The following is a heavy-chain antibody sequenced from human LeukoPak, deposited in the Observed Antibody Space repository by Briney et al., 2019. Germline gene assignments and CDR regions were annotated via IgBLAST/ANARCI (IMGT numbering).Heavy chain of an antibody. J-gene: IGHJ3*02. V-gene: IGHV4-59*01. D-gene: IGHD3-22*01. CDR3: ARDWRAYYYDSSGYSNDAFDI. CDR2: IYYTGST. Sequence: PSETLSLTCTVSGGSISSYHWSWIRQPPGKGLEWIGYIYYTGSTNYNPSLKSRVTMSVDTSKNQFSLKLSSVTAADTAVYYCARDWRAYYYDSSGYSNDAFDIWGQGTMVTVSS. CDR1: GGSISSYH.